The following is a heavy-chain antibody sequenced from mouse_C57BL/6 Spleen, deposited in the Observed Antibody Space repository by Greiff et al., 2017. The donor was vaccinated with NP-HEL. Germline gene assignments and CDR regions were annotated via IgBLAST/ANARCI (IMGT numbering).Heavy chain of an antibody. CDR1: GYTFTSYW. CDR2: IYPGNSDT. Sequence: EVQLQQSGTVLARPGASVKMSCKTSGYTFTSYWMHWVKQRPGQGLEWIGAIYPGNSDTSYNQKFKGKAKLTAVTSASTAYMELSSLTNEDSAVYYCTRVTTVVDRYAMDYWGQGTSVTVSS. J-gene: IGHJ4*01. V-gene: IGHV1-5*01. D-gene: IGHD1-1*01. CDR3: TRVTTVVDRYAMDY.